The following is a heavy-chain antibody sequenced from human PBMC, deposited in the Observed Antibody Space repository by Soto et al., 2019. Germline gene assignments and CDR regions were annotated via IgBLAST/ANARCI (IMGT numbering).Heavy chain of an antibody. D-gene: IGHD1-26*01. V-gene: IGHV1-69*13. Sequence: SVKVSCKASGGTFSSYAISWVRQAPGQGLEWMGGIIPIFGTANYAQKFQGRVTITADESTSTAYMELSSLRAEDTALYYCASGIVGATTYGMDVWGQGTTVTVSS. J-gene: IGHJ6*02. CDR2: IIPIFGTA. CDR3: ASGIVGATTYGMDV. CDR1: GGTFSSYA.